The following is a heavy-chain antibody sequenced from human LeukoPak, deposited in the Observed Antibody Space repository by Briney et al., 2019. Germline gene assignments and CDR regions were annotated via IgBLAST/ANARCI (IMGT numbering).Heavy chain of an antibody. V-gene: IGHV3-30*04. D-gene: IGHD1-26*01. Sequence: GTSLRLSCAASGFTFSSYAIHWVHQAPGKGLQWVAVISYDGINKYYADSVKGRFTISRDNSKNTLYLQMNSLRTEDTAVYYCARGESDSGTYSPGDFWGQGTLVTVSS. J-gene: IGHJ4*02. CDR1: GFTFSSYA. CDR2: ISYDGINK. CDR3: ARGESDSGTYSPGDF.